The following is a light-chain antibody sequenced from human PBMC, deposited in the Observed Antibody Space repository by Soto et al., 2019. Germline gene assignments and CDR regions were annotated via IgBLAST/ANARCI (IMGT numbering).Light chain of an antibody. CDR3: QQRSNWIT. J-gene: IGKJ5*01. CDR1: QSVSSY. Sequence: DSGLTQAAGTLSLSPGVRATLWCRASQSVSSYLAWYQQKPGQAPRLLIYDASNRATGIPARFSGSGSGTDFTLTISSLEPEEFAVYYCQQRSNWITVGQATLLEIK. CDR2: DAS. V-gene: IGKV3-11*01.